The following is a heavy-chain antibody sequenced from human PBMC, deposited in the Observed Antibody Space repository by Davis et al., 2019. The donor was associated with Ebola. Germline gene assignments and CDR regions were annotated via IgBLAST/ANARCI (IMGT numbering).Heavy chain of an antibody. V-gene: IGHV1-46*01. CDR1: RYTLTSYY. CDR2: ISPSGDSP. CDR3: ARVKYYDSSSYSYLGY. J-gene: IGHJ4*02. Sequence: ASVTVSCKASRYTLTSYYIHWVRQAPGQGLEWMGIISPSGDSPNCAQKFQGRVTMTRDTSTSTVYMELSSFTSEDTARYYCARVKYYDSSSYSYLGYWGQGTLVTVSS. D-gene: IGHD3-22*01.